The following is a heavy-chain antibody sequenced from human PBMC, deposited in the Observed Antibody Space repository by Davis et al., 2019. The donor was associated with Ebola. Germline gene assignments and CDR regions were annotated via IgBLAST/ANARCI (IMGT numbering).Heavy chain of an antibody. CDR1: GYSFISHW. CDR2: IYPRDSDT. J-gene: IGHJ3*02. Sequence: GESLKISCEAAGYSFISHWIGWVRQMPGRGPEWMGIIYPRDSDTRYNPSFQGQVTISADRSTSTAYLHWSSLEASDTAIYYCARTSGIGGDAFDIWGQGTMVTVSS. V-gene: IGHV5-51*01. CDR3: ARTSGIGGDAFDI. D-gene: IGHD3-10*01.